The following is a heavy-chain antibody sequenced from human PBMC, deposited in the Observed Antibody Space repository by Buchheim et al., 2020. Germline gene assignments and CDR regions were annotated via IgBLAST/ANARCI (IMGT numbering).Heavy chain of an antibody. V-gene: IGHV3-23*01. CDR1: GFTFSSYA. CDR3: AKDRLYCSGGSCYAFDY. Sequence: EVQLLESGGGLVQPGGSLRLSCAASGFTFSSYAMSWVRQAPGKGLEWVSAISGSGGSTYYAASVKGRFTISRDNSKKTLYLQMNSLRAEDTAVYYCAKDRLYCSGGSCYAFDYWGQGTL. CDR2: ISGSGGST. D-gene: IGHD2-15*01. J-gene: IGHJ4*02.